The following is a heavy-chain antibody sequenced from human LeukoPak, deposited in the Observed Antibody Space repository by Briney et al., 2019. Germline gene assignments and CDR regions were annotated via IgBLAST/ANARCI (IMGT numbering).Heavy chain of an antibody. V-gene: IGHV4-59*01. CDR1: GGSISSYY. D-gene: IGHD3-22*01. Sequence: NASETLSLTCTVSGGSISSYYWSWIRQPPGKGLEWIGYIYYSGSTNYNPSLKSRVTISVDTSKNQFSLKLSSVTAADTAVYYCARANYDFDAFDIWGQETMVTVSS. J-gene: IGHJ3*02. CDR2: IYYSGST. CDR3: ARANYDFDAFDI.